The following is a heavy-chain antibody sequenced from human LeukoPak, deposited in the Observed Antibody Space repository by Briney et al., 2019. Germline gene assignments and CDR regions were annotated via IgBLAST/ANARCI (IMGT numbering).Heavy chain of an antibody. J-gene: IGHJ6*04. CDR1: GYTLTELS. D-gene: IGHD2-15*01. V-gene: IGHV1-24*01. CDR3: ATDKQLLVPTNHPPTYGMDV. CDR2: FDPEDGET. Sequence: GASVKVSCKVSGYTLTELSMDWVRQAPGKGLEWMGGFDPEDGETIYAQKFQGRVTMTEDTSTDTAYMELSSLRSEDTAVYYCATDKQLLVPTNHPPTYGMDVWGKGTTVTVSS.